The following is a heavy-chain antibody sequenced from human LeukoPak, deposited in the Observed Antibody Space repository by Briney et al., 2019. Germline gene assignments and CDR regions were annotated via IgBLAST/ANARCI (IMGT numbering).Heavy chain of an antibody. D-gene: IGHD1-26*01. CDR3: ATGISEGEVGATNY. CDR1: GYTLTELS. Sequence: ASVKVLWKVSGYTLTELSLHWVRHDPGKGLVWMVSFDPEDGETIYAQKFQGRVTMTEDTSTDTAYMELSSLRSEDTAVYYCATGISEGEVGATNYWGQGTLVTVSS. CDR2: FDPEDGET. J-gene: IGHJ4*02. V-gene: IGHV1-24*01.